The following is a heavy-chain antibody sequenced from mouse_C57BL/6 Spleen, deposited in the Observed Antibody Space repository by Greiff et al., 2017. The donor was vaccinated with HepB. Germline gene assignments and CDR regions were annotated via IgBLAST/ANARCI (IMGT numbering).Heavy chain of an antibody. CDR1: GFTFTDYY. CDR2: IRNKANGYTT. Sequence: EVKLVDSGGGLVQPGGSLSLSCAASGFTFTDYYMSWVRQPPGKALEWLGFIRNKANGYTTEYSASVKGRFTISRDNSQSILYLQMNALRAEDSATYYCARWTEGGFDYWGQGTTLTVSS. J-gene: IGHJ2*01. V-gene: IGHV7-3*01. CDR3: ARWTEGGFDY.